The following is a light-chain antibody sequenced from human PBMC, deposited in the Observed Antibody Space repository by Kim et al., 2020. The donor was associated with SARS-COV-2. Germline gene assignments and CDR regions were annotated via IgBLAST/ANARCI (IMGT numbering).Light chain of an antibody. Sequence: QSVLSQPPSASGTPGQRVTISCSGSSSNIGSNTVNWYQHLSGTAPKLLIYSDKQRPSGVPARFSGSKSGTSAFLAISGLQSADEADYYCAAWDDSLNGQVVFGEGTQLTVL. CDR2: SDK. J-gene: IGLJ2*01. CDR3: AAWDDSLNGQVV. V-gene: IGLV1-44*01. CDR1: SSNIGSNT.